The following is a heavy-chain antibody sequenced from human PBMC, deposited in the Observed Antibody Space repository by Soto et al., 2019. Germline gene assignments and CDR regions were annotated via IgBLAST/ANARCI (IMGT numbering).Heavy chain of an antibody. D-gene: IGHD2-15*01. CDR2: ISTYNAKT. J-gene: IGHJ6*02. CDR3: AREGYCSSGSCPLYDHDYFGRDV. CDR1: HYSFARYG. Sequence: QVQLVQSGAEVKEPGASVKVSCKASHYSFARYGISWVRQAPGQGLEWMGWISTYNAKTKYPQKFQDRVTMTTGTPTSTAYMELRSLKSDDTAVYYCAREGYCSSGSCPLYDHDYFGRDVWGQGTTVTVSS. V-gene: IGHV1-18*01.